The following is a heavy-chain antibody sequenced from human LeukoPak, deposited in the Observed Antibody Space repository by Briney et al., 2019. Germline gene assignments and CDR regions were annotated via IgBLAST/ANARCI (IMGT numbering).Heavy chain of an antibody. V-gene: IGHV1-2*02. Sequence: ASVKVSCKASGYTFTGYYIHWVRQAPGQGLEWMGWINLNSGGTYYAQKFQGRVTMTRDTSINTAYMELTRLRSDDTAVYYCARQGYCSGGRCYPVLGYWGQGTLVTVSS. CDR2: INLNSGGT. J-gene: IGHJ4*02. CDR1: GYTFTGYY. D-gene: IGHD2-15*01. CDR3: ARQGYCSGGRCYPVLGY.